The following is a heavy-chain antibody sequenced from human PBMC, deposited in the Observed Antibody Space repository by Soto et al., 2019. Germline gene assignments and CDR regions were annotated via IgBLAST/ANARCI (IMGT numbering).Heavy chain of an antibody. CDR2: IIPIFGTA. V-gene: IGHV1-69*13. CDR1: GGTFSSYA. CDR3: ARARYDFWSGYYTFDL. Sequence: GASVKVSCKASGGTFSSYAISWVRQAPGQGLEWMGGIIPIFGTANYAQKFQSRVTITADESTSTAYMELSSLRSEDTAVYYCARARYDFWSGYYTFDLWGRGTLVTSPQ. J-gene: IGHJ2*01. D-gene: IGHD3-3*01.